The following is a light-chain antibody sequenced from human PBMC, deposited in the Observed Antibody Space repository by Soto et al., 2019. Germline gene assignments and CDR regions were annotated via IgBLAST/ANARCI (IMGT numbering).Light chain of an antibody. CDR1: QSISSW. V-gene: IGKV1-5*01. CDR2: DAS. Sequence: DIPMTQSPSTLSASVGDRVTITCRASQSISSWLAWYQQKPGKAPKLLIYDASSLESGVPSRISGSGSGTEFTITISSLQPDDFATYYCQQYNSYRTFGQGTKVEI. J-gene: IGKJ1*01. CDR3: QQYNSYRT.